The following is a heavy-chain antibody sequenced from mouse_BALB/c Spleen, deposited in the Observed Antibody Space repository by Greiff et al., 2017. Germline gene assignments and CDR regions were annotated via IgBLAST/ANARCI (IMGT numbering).Heavy chain of an antibody. CDR1: GYTFTSYW. CDR2: INPSTGYT. D-gene: IGHD4-1*01. V-gene: IGHV1-7*01. J-gene: IGHJ3*01. CDR3: ARGRTGTIAY. Sequence: VQLQESGAELAKPGASVKMSCKASGYTFTSYWMHWVKQRPGQGLEWIGYINPSTGYTEYNQKFKDKATLTADKSSSTAYMQLSSLTSEDSAVYYCARGRTGTIAYWGQGTLVTVSA.